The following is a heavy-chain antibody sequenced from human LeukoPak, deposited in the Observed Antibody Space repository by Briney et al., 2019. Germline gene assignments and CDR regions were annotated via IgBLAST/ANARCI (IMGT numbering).Heavy chain of an antibody. J-gene: IGHJ3*02. D-gene: IGHD5-18*01. Sequence: PGGSLRLSCAASGFTFSTSWMTWVRQAPGEEVEWLGNINEDGTIKNYVDSVKGRFTTSRDNAKNSLFLQMLSLRADDTAVYYCARDSGYNAFDIWGLGTMVTVSS. CDR2: INEDGTIK. CDR1: GFTFSTSW. V-gene: IGHV3-7*01. CDR3: ARDSGYNAFDI.